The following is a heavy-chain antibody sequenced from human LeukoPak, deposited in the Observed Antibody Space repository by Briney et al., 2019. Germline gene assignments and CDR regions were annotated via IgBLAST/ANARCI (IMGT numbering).Heavy chain of an antibody. Sequence: SETLSLTRTVSGGSISSSSYYWGWIRQPPGKGLEWIGSIYYSGSTYYNPSLKSRVTIDTSKNQFSLKLSSVTAADTAVYYCARRRYCSGGSCHAIDYWGQGTLVTVSS. J-gene: IGHJ4*02. D-gene: IGHD2-15*01. CDR2: IYYSGST. CDR3: ARRRYCSGGSCHAIDY. V-gene: IGHV4-39*01. CDR1: GGSISSSSYY.